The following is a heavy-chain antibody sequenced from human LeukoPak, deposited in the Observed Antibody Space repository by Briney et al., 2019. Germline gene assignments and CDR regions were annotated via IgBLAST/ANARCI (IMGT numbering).Heavy chain of an antibody. V-gene: IGHV4-39*01. CDR1: GGSISSITYY. J-gene: IGHJ4*02. Sequence: SETLSLTCTVYGGSISSITYYWGWIRQPPGKGLEWIGTIYYSGTTSYNPSLKSRVTMSVDTSKNQFSLKLSSVTAADTGVYYCGRQRAGATDYWGQGTLVTVSS. D-gene: IGHD1-26*01. CDR2: IYYSGTT. CDR3: GRQRAGATDY.